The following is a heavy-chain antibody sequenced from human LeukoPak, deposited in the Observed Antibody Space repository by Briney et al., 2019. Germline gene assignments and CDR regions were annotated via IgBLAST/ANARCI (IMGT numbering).Heavy chain of an antibody. J-gene: IGHJ3*02. CDR1: GFTFSSYA. CDR2: ISGSGGST. CDR3: AKDRFYSGSPRAFDM. D-gene: IGHD1-26*01. V-gene: IGHV3-23*01. Sequence: GGSLRLSCAASGFTFSSYAMSWVRQAPGKGLEWVSAISGSGGSTYYADSVKGRFTISRDNSKNTLYLQMNSLRAEDTALYYCAKDRFYSGSPRAFDMWGRGTMVTVSS.